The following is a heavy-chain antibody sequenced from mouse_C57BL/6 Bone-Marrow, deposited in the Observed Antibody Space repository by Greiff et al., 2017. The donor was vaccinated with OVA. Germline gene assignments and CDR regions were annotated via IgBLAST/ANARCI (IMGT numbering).Heavy chain of an antibody. V-gene: IGHV1-64*01. CDR1: GYTFTSYW. D-gene: IGHD1-1*01. Sequence: QVQLQQPGAELVKPGASVKLSCKASGYTFTSYWMHWVKQRPGQGLEWIGMIHPNSGSTNYNEKFKSKATLTVDKSSSTAYMQLSSLTSEDSAVYYCARSVYGSSSPAGFAYWGQGTLVTVSA. J-gene: IGHJ3*01. CDR2: IHPNSGST. CDR3: ARSVYGSSSPAGFAY.